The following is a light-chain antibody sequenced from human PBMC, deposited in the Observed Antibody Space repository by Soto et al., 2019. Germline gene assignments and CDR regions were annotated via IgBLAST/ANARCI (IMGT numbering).Light chain of an antibody. CDR1: QSVRSNH. J-gene: IGKJ2*01. V-gene: IGKV3-20*01. Sequence: EIVLTQSPGTLSLSPGGRATLSCRASQSVRSNHLAWYQQKPGQAPRLLIYDASSRATGIPARFSGSRSGTDFTLTISRLEPEDFAVYYCQQYGSSPRTFGRGTKLEI. CDR3: QQYGSSPRT. CDR2: DAS.